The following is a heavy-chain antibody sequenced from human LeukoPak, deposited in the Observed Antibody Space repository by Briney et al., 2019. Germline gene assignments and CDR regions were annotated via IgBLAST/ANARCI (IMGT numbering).Heavy chain of an antibody. CDR2: ISSSSSTI. V-gene: IGHV3-48*04. CDR3: ARGLAAAGRYYFDY. D-gene: IGHD6-13*01. CDR1: GFTFSSYS. J-gene: IGHJ4*02. Sequence: GGSLRLSCAASGFTFSSYSMNWVRQAPGKGLEWVSYISSSSSTIYYADSVKGRFTISRDNAKNSLYLQMNSLRAEDTAVYYCARGLAAAGRYYFDYWGQGTLVTVSS.